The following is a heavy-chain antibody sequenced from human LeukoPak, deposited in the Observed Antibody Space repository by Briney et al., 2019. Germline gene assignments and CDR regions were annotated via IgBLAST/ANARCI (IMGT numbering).Heavy chain of an antibody. CDR3: AIWGYCSSASCYRTGAFDI. V-gene: IGHV1-2*02. D-gene: IGHD2-2*02. Sequence: ASVKVSCKASGYTFTGYYMHWVRQAPGQGLEWMGWINPNSGGTNYAQKFQGRVTMTRDTSISTAYMELSRLRSDDTAVYYCAIWGYCSSASCYRTGAFDIWGPGTMVTVSS. CDR1: GYTFTGYY. J-gene: IGHJ3*02. CDR2: INPNSGGT.